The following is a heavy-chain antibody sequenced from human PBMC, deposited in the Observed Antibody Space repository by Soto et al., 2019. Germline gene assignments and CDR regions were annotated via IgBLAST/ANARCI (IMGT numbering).Heavy chain of an antibody. D-gene: IGHD3-3*01. V-gene: IGHV4-39*01. CDR2: IYYSGST. J-gene: IGHJ3*02. CDR1: VGSISSSSYY. Sequence: PSKTLSLTCTVSVGSISSSSYYWLWILQPPGKGLEWIGSIYYSGSTYYNPSLKSRVTISVDTSKNQFSLKLSSVTAADTAVYYCARSNLRYDFWSGYGGGAFDIWGQGTMVPVSS. CDR3: ARSNLRYDFWSGYGGGAFDI.